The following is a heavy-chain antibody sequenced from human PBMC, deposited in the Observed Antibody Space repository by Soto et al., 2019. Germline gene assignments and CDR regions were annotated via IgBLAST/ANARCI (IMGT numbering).Heavy chain of an antibody. D-gene: IGHD6-19*01. CDR3: AHRPSRWYLFDY. V-gene: IGHV2-5*01. CDR2: IYWNDDR. J-gene: IGHJ4*02. Sequence: SGPTLVNPTHTLTLTCTFSGFSLSTSGVGVGWIRQPPGKALEWLALIYWNDDRRYSPSLKGRLTITKDTSKNQVVLTVTNMEPVDTATYYCAHRPSRWYLFDYWGQGTLVTVSS. CDR1: GFSLSTSGVG.